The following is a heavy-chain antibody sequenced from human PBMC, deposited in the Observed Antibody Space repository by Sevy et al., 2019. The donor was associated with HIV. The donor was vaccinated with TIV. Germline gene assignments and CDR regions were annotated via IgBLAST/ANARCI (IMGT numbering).Heavy chain of an antibody. CDR3: ARRKYYDSSGYYRPDAFDI. Sequence: GGSLRLSCAASGFTFSSYSMNWVRQAPGKGLEWVSYISSSSSTIYYADSVKGRFTISRDNAKNSRYLQMNSLRDEDTAVYYCARRKYYDSSGYYRPDAFDIWGQGTMVTVSS. D-gene: IGHD3-22*01. J-gene: IGHJ3*02. CDR2: ISSSSSTI. CDR1: GFTFSSYS. V-gene: IGHV3-48*02.